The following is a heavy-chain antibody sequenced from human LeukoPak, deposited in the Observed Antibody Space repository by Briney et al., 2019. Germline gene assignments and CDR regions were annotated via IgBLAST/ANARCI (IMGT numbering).Heavy chain of an antibody. CDR2: IIPIFGTA. CDR3: ARGNTAMGLFDY. CDR1: GGTFSSYA. D-gene: IGHD5-18*01. J-gene: IGHJ4*02. V-gene: IGHV1-69*05. Sequence: ASVKVSCKASGGTFSSYAISWVRQAPGQGLEWMGGIIPIFGTANYAQKFQGRVTITTDESTSTAYMELSSLRSEDTAVYYCARGNTAMGLFDYWGQRTLVTVSS.